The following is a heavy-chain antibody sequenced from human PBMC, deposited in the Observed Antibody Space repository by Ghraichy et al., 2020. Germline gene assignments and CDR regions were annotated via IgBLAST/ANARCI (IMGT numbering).Heavy chain of an antibody. D-gene: IGHD1-26*01. CDR1: GDSITTYY. CDR2: IYNPGSTT. Sequence: SETLSLTCTVSGDSITTYYWTWIRQPPGKRLEWIGYIYNPGSTTNYNPSLRGRVSIMADTSKNQFSLKVNSVNAAGTAVYYCARANYYRYYFAYWGQGALVTVSS. CDR3: ARANYYRYYFAY. J-gene: IGHJ4*02. V-gene: IGHV4-59*01.